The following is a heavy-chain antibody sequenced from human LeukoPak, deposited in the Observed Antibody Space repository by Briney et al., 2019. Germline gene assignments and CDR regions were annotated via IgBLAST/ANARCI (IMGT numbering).Heavy chain of an antibody. D-gene: IGHD4-11*01. Sequence: SETLSLTCTVSGYSISSGYYWGWIRQPPGKGLEWIGSTYHSGSTYYNPSLKSRVTISVNTSKNQFSLKLSSVTAADTAVYYCASYSNYDLYWGQGTLVTVSS. CDR1: GYSISSGYY. CDR3: ASYSNYDLY. CDR2: TYHSGST. J-gene: IGHJ4*02. V-gene: IGHV4-38-2*02.